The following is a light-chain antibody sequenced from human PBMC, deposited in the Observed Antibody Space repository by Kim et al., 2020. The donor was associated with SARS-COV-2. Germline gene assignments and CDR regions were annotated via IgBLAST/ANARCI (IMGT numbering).Light chain of an antibody. CDR3: AAWDDSLNGVV. Sequence: GQSVTSSCSGSRSNIGSNTVNWYQQLPGTAPKLLIYSNNQRPSGVPDRFSGSKSGTSASLAISGLQSEDEADYSCAAWDDSLNGVVFGGGTQLTVL. CDR1: RSNIGSNT. J-gene: IGLJ2*01. V-gene: IGLV1-44*01. CDR2: SNN.